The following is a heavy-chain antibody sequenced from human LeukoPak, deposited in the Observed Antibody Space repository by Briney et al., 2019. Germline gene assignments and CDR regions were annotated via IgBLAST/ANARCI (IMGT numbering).Heavy chain of an antibody. D-gene: IGHD1-26*01. CDR1: GFTFSSYG. J-gene: IGHJ4*02. CDR3: AKARGGATRIQDY. V-gene: IGHV3-30*18. CDR2: ISHDGSNK. Sequence: PGRSLRLSCAASGFTFSSYGMHWVRQAPGKGLEWVAVISHDGSNKYYADSVKGRFTISRDNSKNTLYLQMNSLRAEDTAVYYCAKARGGATRIQDYWGQGTLVTVSS.